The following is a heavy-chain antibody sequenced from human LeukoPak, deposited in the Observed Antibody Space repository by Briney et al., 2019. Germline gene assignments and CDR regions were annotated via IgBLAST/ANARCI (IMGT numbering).Heavy chain of an antibody. V-gene: IGHV3-7*01. D-gene: IGHD3-9*01. Sequence: GGSLRLSCAASGFTFSSYWMSWVRQAPGKGLEWVANIKQDGSEKYYVDSVKGRFTTSRDNAKNSLYLQMNSLRAEDTAVYYCARDSPNYDILTGYSLKPNDYWGQGTLVTVSS. CDR2: IKQDGSEK. J-gene: IGHJ4*02. CDR3: ARDSPNYDILTGYSLKPNDY. CDR1: GFTFSSYW.